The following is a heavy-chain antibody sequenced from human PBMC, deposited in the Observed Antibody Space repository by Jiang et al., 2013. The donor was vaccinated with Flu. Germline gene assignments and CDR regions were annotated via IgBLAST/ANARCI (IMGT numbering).Heavy chain of an antibody. CDR1: GFSLSNARMG. D-gene: IGHD3-9*01. CDR2: IFSNDEK. Sequence: KPTQTLTLTCTVSGFSLSNARMGVSWIRQPPGKALEWLAHIFSNDEKSYSTSLKSRLTISKDTSKSQVVLTMTNMDPVDTATYYCARTTLNYDILTGYYVNWFDPWGQGTLVTVSS. V-gene: IGHV2-26*01. CDR3: ARTTLNYDILTGYYVNWFDP. J-gene: IGHJ5*02.